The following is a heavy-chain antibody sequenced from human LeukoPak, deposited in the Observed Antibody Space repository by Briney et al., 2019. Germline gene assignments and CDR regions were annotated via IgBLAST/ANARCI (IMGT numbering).Heavy chain of an antibody. CDR1: GYTFTGYY. Sequence: EASVKVSCKASGYTFTGYYMHWVRQAPGQGLEWMGWINPNSGGTNYVQKFQGRVTMTRDTSISTAYMELSRLRSDDTAVYYCARERTTVTIGLGYWGQGTLVTVSS. D-gene: IGHD4-17*01. V-gene: IGHV1-2*02. CDR2: INPNSGGT. J-gene: IGHJ4*02. CDR3: ARERTTVTIGLGY.